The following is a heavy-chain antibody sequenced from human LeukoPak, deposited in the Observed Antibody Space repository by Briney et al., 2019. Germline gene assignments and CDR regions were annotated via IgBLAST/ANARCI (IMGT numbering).Heavy chain of an antibody. CDR3: SMGPLGY. Sequence: SETLSLTCTVSGGSINNYYWSWIRQPPGKGLEWIGNVYYSGSTNYNPSLGSRVTISVDTSKNQFSLKLSSVTAADTAVYYRSMGPLGYWGQGTLVTVSS. CDR1: GGSINNYY. J-gene: IGHJ4*02. D-gene: IGHD2-8*01. CDR2: VYYSGST. V-gene: IGHV4-59*12.